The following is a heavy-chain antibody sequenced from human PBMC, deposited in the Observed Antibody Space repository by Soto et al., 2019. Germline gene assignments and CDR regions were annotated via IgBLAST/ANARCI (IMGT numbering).Heavy chain of an antibody. CDR3: AREYELLGDYYYGMDV. J-gene: IGHJ6*02. D-gene: IGHD3-10*01. V-gene: IGHV3-7*03. CDR1: GFTFSSYW. CDR2: IKQDGSEK. Sequence: PGGSLRLSCAASGFTFSSYWMSWVRQAPGKGLEWVANIKQDGSEKYYVDSVKGRFTISRDNAKNSLYLQMNSLRAEDTAVYYCAREYELLGDYYYGMDVWGQGTTVTVS.